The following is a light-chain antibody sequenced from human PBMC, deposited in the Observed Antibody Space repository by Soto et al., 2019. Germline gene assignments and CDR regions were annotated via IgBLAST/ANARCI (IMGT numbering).Light chain of an antibody. Sequence: DIPMTQSPSTLSAFVGDRVTITCRASQSISSWLAWYQQKPGKAPKLLIYKASSLESGVPSRFSGSGSGTEFTLTISSLQPDDFATYYCQQYNSYRYTFGQGTKLEIK. CDR3: QQYNSYRYT. J-gene: IGKJ2*01. CDR2: KAS. V-gene: IGKV1-5*03. CDR1: QSISSW.